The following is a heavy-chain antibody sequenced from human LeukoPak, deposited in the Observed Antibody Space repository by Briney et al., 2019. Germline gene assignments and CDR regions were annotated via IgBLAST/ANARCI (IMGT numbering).Heavy chain of an antibody. D-gene: IGHD4-11*01. Sequence: GRSLRLSCAASEFTFSNYALHWVRQAPGKGLQWVAVISYDGNTIHYADSVKGRFIFSRDTSKNTLYLQMNSLRAEDTAVYYCARSAGLQKFAYGGQGTLVTVSS. V-gene: IGHV3-30-3*01. CDR2: ISYDGNTI. CDR1: EFTFSNYA. J-gene: IGHJ4*02. CDR3: ARSAGLQKFAY.